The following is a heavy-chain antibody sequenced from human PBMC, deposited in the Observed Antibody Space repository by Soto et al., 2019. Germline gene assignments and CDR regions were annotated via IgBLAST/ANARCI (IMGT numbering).Heavy chain of an antibody. V-gene: IGHV3-53*01. CDR2: TYSGGST. Sequence: GGSLRLSCAASGVTVSRNYMSWVRQAPGKGLEWVSVTYSGGSTYYADSVKGRFTISRDNSKNTLYLQMNSLRAEDTAVYYCARGPKYSNLDLWGKGNLVTVSS. J-gene: IGHJ4*02. D-gene: IGHD4-4*01. CDR3: ARGPKYSNLDL. CDR1: GVTVSRNY.